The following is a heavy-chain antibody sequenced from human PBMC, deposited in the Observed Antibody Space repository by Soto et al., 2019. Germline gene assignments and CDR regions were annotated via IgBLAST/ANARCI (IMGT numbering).Heavy chain of an antibody. D-gene: IGHD6-19*01. CDR3: ASRGYSSGWAFDY. CDR2: ISSSSSYI. J-gene: IGHJ4*02. Sequence: EVQLVESGGGLVKPGGSLRLSCAASGFTFSSYSMNWVRQAPGKGLEWVSSISSSSSYIYYADSVKGRFTISRYNAKNSLYLQMNTLRAEDTAVYYWASRGYSSGWAFDYWGQGTLVTVS. CDR1: GFTFSSYS. V-gene: IGHV3-21*01.